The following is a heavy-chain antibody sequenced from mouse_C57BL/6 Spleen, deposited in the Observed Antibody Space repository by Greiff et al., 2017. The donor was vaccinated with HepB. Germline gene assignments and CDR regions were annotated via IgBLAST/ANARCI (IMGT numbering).Heavy chain of an antibody. CDR1: GYTFTSYG. CDR2: IYPRSGNT. CDR3: ARSRWITTVVATEYFDV. D-gene: IGHD1-1*01. Sequence: QVQLKESGAELARPGASVKLSCKASGYTFTSYGISWVKQRTGQGLEWIGEIYPRSGNTYYNEKFKGKATLTADKSSSTAYMELRSLTSEDSAVYFCARSRWITTVVATEYFDVWGTGTTVTVSS. J-gene: IGHJ1*03. V-gene: IGHV1-81*01.